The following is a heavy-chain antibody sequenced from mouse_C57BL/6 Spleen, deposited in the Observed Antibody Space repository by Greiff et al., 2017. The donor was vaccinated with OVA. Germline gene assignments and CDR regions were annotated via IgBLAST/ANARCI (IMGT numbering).Heavy chain of an antibody. CDR3: ARGYYGSSDAMDY. J-gene: IGHJ4*01. V-gene: IGHV1-9*01. Sequence: QVQLKQSGAELMKPGASVKLSCKATGYTFTGYWIEWVKQRPGHGLEWIGEILPGRGSTNYNEKFKGKATFTADTSSNTAYMQLSSLTTEDSAIYYCARGYYGSSDAMDYWGQGTSVTVSS. CDR2: ILPGRGST. CDR1: GYTFTGYW. D-gene: IGHD1-1*01.